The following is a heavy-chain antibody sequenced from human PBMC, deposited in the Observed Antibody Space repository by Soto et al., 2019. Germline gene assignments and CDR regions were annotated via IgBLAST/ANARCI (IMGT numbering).Heavy chain of an antibody. CDR3: AKGESTMIVVDHWYFDL. D-gene: IGHD3-22*01. V-gene: IGHV3-23*01. CDR1: GFTFSSYA. Sequence: GGSLRLSCAASGFTFSSYAMSWVRQAPGKGLEWVSAISGSGGSTYYADSVKGRFTISRDNSKNTLYLQMNSLRAEDTAVYYCAKGESTMIVVDHWYFDLWGRGTLVTVSS. CDR2: ISGSGGST. J-gene: IGHJ2*01.